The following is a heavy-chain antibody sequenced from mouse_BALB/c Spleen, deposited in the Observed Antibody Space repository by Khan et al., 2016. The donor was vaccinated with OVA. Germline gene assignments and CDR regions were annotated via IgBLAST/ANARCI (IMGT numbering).Heavy chain of an antibody. CDR1: GYPLTSYW. V-gene: IGHV1-69*02. D-gene: IGHD1-1*01. J-gene: IGHJ3*02. CDR2: IDPSDSYT. Sequence: QVRLQQSGAELVKPGASVKLSCKASGYPLTSYWLHWVKQRPGQGLEWIGEIDPSDSYTNYNQKFKGKATVTVDKSSSTTYMQLSSLQSEDSAVSFCVISLHYGSSTCFGYWGQGTLVTVSA. CDR3: VISLHYGSSTCFGY.